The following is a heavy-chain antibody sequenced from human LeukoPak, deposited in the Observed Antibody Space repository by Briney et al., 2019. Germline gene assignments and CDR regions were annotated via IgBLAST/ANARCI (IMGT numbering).Heavy chain of an antibody. CDR3: ARRVSNKNDY. CDR1: GYTFTSYG. V-gene: IGHV1-18*01. CDR2: ISAYNGNT. J-gene: IGHJ4*02. Sequence: ASVRVSSKASGYTFTSYGISWVRQAPGQGLEWMGWISAYNGNTNYAQTLQGRVTMTTDTSTSTAYMEVRSLRSDGTAVYYCARRVSNKNDYWGQGTLVTVSS. D-gene: IGHD1/OR15-1a*01.